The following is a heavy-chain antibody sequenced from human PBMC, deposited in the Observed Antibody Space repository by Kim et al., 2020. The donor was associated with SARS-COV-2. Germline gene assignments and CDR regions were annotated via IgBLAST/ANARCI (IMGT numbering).Heavy chain of an antibody. D-gene: IGHD3-10*01. V-gene: IGHV3-23*01. J-gene: IGHJ4*02. CDR3: ARRGGFDY. Sequence: GGSLRLSCAASGFTFSNYAMSWVRQAPGKGLEWVSDISGSGDSTNYADSVKGRFTISRDNSKNTLYLQMNSLRAEETAVYYCARRGGFDYWGQGTLVTVSS. CDR2: ISGSGDST. CDR1: GFTFSNYA.